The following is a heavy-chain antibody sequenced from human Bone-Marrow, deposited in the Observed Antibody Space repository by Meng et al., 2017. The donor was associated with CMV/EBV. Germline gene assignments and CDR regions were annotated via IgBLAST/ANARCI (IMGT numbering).Heavy chain of an antibody. CDR2: IYYTGDT. CDR3: AKVVYSGPKPFSYYYDSSGYYYGNYGTDV. J-gene: IGHJ6*02. Sequence: SETLSLTCTVSGGSINNGGYYWTWVRQHPGKGLEWIGYIYYTGDTYYSPSLKSRVSISIDTSKNQFSLRLSSVTAADTAVYYCAKVVYSGPKPFSYYYDSSGYYYGNYGTDVWGQGTTVTVSS. V-gene: IGHV4-31*03. CDR1: GGSINNGGYY. D-gene: IGHD3-22*01.